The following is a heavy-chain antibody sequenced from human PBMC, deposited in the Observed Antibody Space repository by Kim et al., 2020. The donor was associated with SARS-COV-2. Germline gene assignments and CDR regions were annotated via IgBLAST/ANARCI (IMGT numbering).Heavy chain of an antibody. CDR3: AKEMATSPYYYYGMDV. Sequence: GGSLRLSCAASGFTFGDYAMHWVRQAPGKGLEWVSGISWNSGSIGYADSVKGRFTISRDNAKNSLYLQMNSLRAEDTALYYCAKEMATSPYYYYGMDVWGQGTTVTVSS. CDR1: GFTFGDYA. D-gene: IGHD5-12*01. CDR2: ISWNSGSI. J-gene: IGHJ6*02. V-gene: IGHV3-9*01.